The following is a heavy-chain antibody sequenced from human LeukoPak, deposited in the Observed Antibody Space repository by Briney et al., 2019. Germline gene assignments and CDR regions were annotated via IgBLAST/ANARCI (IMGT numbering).Heavy chain of an antibody. CDR1: GFTFSSYW. Sequence: TGGSLRLSCAASGFTFSSYWMHWVRQVPGKGLVWVSRINRDGSSTNYADSVKGRFTISRDNAKNTLYLQMNSLRAEDTAVYYCANSLPYSGYDSHYGMDVWGQGTTVTVSS. V-gene: IGHV3-74*01. J-gene: IGHJ6*02. CDR2: INRDGSST. D-gene: IGHD5-12*01. CDR3: ANSLPYSGYDSHYGMDV.